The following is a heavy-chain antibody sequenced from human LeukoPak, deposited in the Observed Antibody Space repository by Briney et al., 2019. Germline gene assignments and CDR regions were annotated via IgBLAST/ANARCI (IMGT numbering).Heavy chain of an antibody. Sequence: AETLSLTCTVSGGSFSSYDWSWIRQPPGKGLEWIGYIYYSGSTNYNPSLKSRVTISVDTSKNQFSLKLSSVTAADTAVYYCARGSRLRLYGMDVWGQGTTVTVSS. CDR2: IYYSGST. V-gene: IGHV4-59*01. J-gene: IGHJ6*02. D-gene: IGHD4-17*01. CDR1: GGSFSSYD. CDR3: ARGSRLRLYGMDV.